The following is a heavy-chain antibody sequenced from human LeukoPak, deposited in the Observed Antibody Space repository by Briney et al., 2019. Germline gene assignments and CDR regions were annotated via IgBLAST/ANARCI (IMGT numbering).Heavy chain of an antibody. Sequence: SETLSLTCALSGGSINSHYWGWIRQPLRKGVQWIGEIYYTEKNNYNPSLKSRVTISLDTSKDHLSLNLTSVVAADTAIYYCVRRDTGWNYFDYWGQGILVTVSS. D-gene: IGHD6-19*01. CDR3: VRRDTGWNYFDY. V-gene: IGHV4-59*08. CDR2: IYYTEKN. J-gene: IGHJ4*02. CDR1: GGSINSHY.